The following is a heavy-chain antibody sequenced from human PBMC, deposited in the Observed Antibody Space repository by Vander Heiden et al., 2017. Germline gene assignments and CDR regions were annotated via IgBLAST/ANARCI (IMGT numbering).Heavy chain of an antibody. CDR3: AKDGKSGIFDY. J-gene: IGHJ4*02. CDR1: AFTFSSYG. CDR2: ISYDGSNK. Sequence: QVQLVASGGGVVQPGTSLRPPCAASAFTFSSYGMHWVRQAPGKGLELVAVISYDGSNKYYADSVKGRFTISRDNSKNTLYLQMNSLRAEDTAVYYCAKDGKSGIFDYWGQGTLVTVSS. V-gene: IGHV3-30*18. D-gene: IGHD3-10*01.